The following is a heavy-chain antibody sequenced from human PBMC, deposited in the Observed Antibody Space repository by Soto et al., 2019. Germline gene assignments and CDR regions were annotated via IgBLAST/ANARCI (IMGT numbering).Heavy chain of an antibody. Sequence: QVQLVESGGGVAQPGRSLRLSCAASGFTFIVYSMHWVRQAPGKGLEWVSVISHDGANKYYADSVKGRFTISRDDSKNTLYLQMNSLRAEDTAAYYCARDSGGWQPGDYWGQGTLVTVSS. D-gene: IGHD6-19*01. CDR1: GFTFIVYS. J-gene: IGHJ4*02. CDR3: ARDSGGWQPGDY. CDR2: ISHDGANK. V-gene: IGHV3-30-3*01.